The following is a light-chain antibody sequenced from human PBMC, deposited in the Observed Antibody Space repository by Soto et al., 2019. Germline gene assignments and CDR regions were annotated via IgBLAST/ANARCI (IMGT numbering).Light chain of an antibody. CDR2: EVS. V-gene: IGLV2-14*01. CDR1: SSDIGSFNY. J-gene: IGLJ3*02. CDR3: TSYTTSSTGV. Sequence: QSALTQPASVSGSPGQSITISCTGTSSDIGSFNYLSWYQHHPGKAPKLMIYEVSNRPSGVSNRFSGSKSGNTASLTISGLQAEDDADYYCTSYTTSSTGVFGGGTKLTVL.